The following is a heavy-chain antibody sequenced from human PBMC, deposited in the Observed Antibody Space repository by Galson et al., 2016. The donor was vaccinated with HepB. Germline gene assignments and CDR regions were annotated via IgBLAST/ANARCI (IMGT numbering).Heavy chain of an antibody. V-gene: IGHV4-31*03. J-gene: IGHJ4*02. CDR1: GGSISSGGDH. D-gene: IGHD3-3*01. CDR2: IYYSGST. Sequence: PLSLTCIVSGGSISSGGDHWRWIRQHPGKGLEWIAYIYYSGSTYYNPSLKSRVTISVDTSKNQFSLKLSSVTAADTAVYYCARVGRLDFWSGFYVPPFDYWGQGILVTVSS. CDR3: ARVGRLDFWSGFYVPPFDY.